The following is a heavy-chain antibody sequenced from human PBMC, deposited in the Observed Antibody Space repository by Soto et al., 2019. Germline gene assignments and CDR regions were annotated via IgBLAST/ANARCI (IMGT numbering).Heavy chain of an antibody. V-gene: IGHV1-18*01. Sequence: GASVKVSCKASGYTFTSYGISWVRQAPGQGLEWMGWISAYNGNTNYAQKLQGRVTMTTDTSTSTAYMELRSLRSDDTAVYYCVTSRYSSSWSLFDYWGQGTLVTVSS. CDR1: GYTFTSYG. CDR2: ISAYNGNT. J-gene: IGHJ4*02. CDR3: VTSRYSSSWSLFDY. D-gene: IGHD6-13*01.